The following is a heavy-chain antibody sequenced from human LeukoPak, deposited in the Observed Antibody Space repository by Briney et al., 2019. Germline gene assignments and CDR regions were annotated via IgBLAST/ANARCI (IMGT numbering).Heavy chain of an antibody. J-gene: IGHJ4*02. D-gene: IGHD3-10*01. CDR3: ATARGVRGVILLDY. CDR1: GYTLTELS. CDR2: IDPEDGET. V-gene: IGHV1-24*01. Sequence: ASVKVSCKVSGYTLTELSMHWVRQAPGKGLEWMGGIDPEDGETIYAQKFQGRVTMTEDTSTDTAYMELSSLRSEDTAVYYCATARGVRGVILLDYWGQGTLVTVSS.